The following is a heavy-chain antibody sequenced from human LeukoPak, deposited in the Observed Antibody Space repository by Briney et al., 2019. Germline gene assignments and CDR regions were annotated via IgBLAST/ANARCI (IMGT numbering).Heavy chain of an antibody. J-gene: IGHJ4*02. Sequence: GGSLTLSCAASGFTFSSYSMNWVRQARGKGLEWVSSISSSSSYIYYADSVKGRFTISRDNAKNSLYLQMNSLRAEDTAVYYCARGSMTTVTTGFHWGQGTLVTVSS. V-gene: IGHV3-21*01. CDR1: GFTFSSYS. CDR3: ARGSMTTVTTGFH. CDR2: ISSSSSYI. D-gene: IGHD4-11*01.